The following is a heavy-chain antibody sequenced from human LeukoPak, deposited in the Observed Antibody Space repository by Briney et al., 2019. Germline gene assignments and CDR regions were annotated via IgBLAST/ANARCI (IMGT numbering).Heavy chain of an antibody. CDR3: ARDVNRIVVVPAAIQDY. J-gene: IGHJ4*02. CDR2: IYYSGST. V-gene: IGHV4-31*03. Sequence: KSSETLSLTCTVSGVSIRSGGYYWSWIRQQPGKGLEWIGYIYYSGSTYYNPSLKSRVTVSVDTPKNQFSLKLSSVTAADTAVYYCARDVNRIVVVPAAIQDYWGQGTLVTVSS. CDR1: GVSIRSGGYY. D-gene: IGHD2-2*02.